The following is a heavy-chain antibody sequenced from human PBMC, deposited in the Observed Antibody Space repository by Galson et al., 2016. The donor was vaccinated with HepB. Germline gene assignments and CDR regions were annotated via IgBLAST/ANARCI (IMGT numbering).Heavy chain of an antibody. CDR3: ARPGSFYSDHHEAYDV. J-gene: IGHJ3*01. CDR2: SDHSGTT. D-gene: IGHD4-17*01. Sequence: SETLSLTCTVSGDSIRGDYYWGWIRQPPGKGLEWIGCSDHSGTTQYNPSLKSRVTMSVDTSKNQFSLTLTSVNAADPAVYYCARPGSFYSDHHEAYDVWGQGAAVIVSS. CDR1: GDSIRGDYY. V-gene: IGHV4-38-2*02.